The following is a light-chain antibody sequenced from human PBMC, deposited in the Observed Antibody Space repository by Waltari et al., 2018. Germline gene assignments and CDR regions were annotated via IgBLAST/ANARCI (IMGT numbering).Light chain of an antibody. CDR2: SVF. V-gene: IGKV3-11*01. CDR1: QSVGNY. J-gene: IGKJ1*01. Sequence: EIVMTQSHATLSLSPGETAILSCRASQSVGNYLAWYHQKPGQAPKLLVHSVFFSATGIPDRFSGSGSGTDFTLTINSLEPEDVGVYHCQQYNDLLPTFGQGTKVEIK. CDR3: QQYNDLLPT.